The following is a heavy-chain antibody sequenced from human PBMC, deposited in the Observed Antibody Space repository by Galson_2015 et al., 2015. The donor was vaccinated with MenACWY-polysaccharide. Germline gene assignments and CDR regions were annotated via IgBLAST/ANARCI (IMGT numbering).Heavy chain of an antibody. J-gene: IGHJ4*02. V-gene: IGHV3-74*01. Sequence: SLRLSCAASGFTFSTYWMHWVRQAPGKGLVWVSRIKSDGSSTSYADSVKGRFTISRDNAKNTLYLQMNSLRAEDTALYYCARGYSAYDWCQGSLVTVSA. CDR3: ARGYSAYD. CDR1: GFTFSTYW. D-gene: IGHD5-12*01. CDR2: IKSDGSST.